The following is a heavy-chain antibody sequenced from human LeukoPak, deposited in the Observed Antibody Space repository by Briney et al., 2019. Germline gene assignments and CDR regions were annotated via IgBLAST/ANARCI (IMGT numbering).Heavy chain of an antibody. D-gene: IGHD2/OR15-2a*01. J-gene: IGHJ6*02. CDR1: GYTFTSYG. Sequence: ASVKVSCKASGYTFTSYGISWVRQAPGQGLEWMGGIIPIFGTANYAQKFQGRVTITADESTSTAYMELSSLRSEDTAVYYCARVVTDRYYYYYGMDVWGQGTTVTVSS. CDR2: IIPIFGTA. V-gene: IGHV1-69*13. CDR3: ARVVTDRYYYYYGMDV.